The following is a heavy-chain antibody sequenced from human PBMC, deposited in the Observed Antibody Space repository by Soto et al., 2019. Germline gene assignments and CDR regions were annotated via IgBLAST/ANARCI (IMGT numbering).Heavy chain of an antibody. CDR3: QIQGGSYENRDAFDI. D-gene: IGHD2-15*01. J-gene: IGHJ3*02. Sequence: EVQLVESGGGLVKPGGSLRLSCAASGFTFSSYSMNWVRQAPGKWLEWVSSISSSSSYIYYADSVKGRFTISRDNAKNSLYLQMNSLRAEDTAVYYCQIQGGSYENRDAFDIWGQGTMVTVSS. V-gene: IGHV3-21*01. CDR2: ISSSSSYI. CDR1: GFTFSSYS.